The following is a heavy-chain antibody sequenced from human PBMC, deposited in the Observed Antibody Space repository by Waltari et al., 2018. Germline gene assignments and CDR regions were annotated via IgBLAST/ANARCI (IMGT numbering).Heavy chain of an antibody. Sequence: QVQLQESGPGLVKPSGTLSLTCGVSGDSMSGNYWWSWVRQPTGKGLGWIGQVHRSGRTNYNRSLEGRVTVSIDTFNSQFSLEVTSATAADTALYFCARDRGRGLYLDSWGRGILVTVSP. CDR3: ARDRGRGLYLDS. CDR2: VHRSGRT. V-gene: IGHV4-4*02. D-gene: IGHD2-15*01. J-gene: IGHJ4*02. CDR1: GDSMSGNYW.